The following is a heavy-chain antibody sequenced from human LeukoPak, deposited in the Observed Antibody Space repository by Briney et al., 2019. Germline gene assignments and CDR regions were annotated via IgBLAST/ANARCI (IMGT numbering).Heavy chain of an antibody. D-gene: IGHD6-13*01. V-gene: IGHV3-21*01. CDR3: ARVAAAGDYFDY. CDR1: GFTFSSYS. Sequence: GGSLRLSCAASGFTFSSYSMNWVRQAPGKGLEWVSSISSSSSYIYYADSVKGRFTIPRDSAKNSLYLQMNSLRAEDTAVYYCARVAAAGDYFDYWGQGTLVTVSS. CDR2: ISSSSSYI. J-gene: IGHJ4*02.